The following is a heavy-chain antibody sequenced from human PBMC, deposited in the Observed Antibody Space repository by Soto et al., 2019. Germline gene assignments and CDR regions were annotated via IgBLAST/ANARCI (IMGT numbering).Heavy chain of an antibody. Sequence: ASVKVSCKASGYTFTGYYMHWVRQAPGQGLEWMGWINPNSGGTNYAQKFQGRVTMTRDTSISTAYMELSRLRSDDTAVYYCARSDDILTGHEYFQHWGQGTLVTVSS. V-gene: IGHV1-2*02. D-gene: IGHD3-9*01. CDR1: GYTFTGYY. J-gene: IGHJ1*01. CDR3: ARSDDILTGHEYFQH. CDR2: INPNSGGT.